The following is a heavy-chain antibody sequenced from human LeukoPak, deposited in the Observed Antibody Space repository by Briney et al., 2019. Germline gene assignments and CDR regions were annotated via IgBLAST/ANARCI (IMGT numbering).Heavy chain of an antibody. CDR2: ISSSSYI. Sequence: GGSLRLSCAASGFTFSSYAMSWVRQAPGKGLEWVSSISSSSYIYYADSVKGRFTISRDNAKNSLYLQMNSLRAEDTAVYYCAREASDYWGQGTLVTVSS. J-gene: IGHJ4*02. CDR1: GFTFSSYA. D-gene: IGHD1-26*01. CDR3: AREASDY. V-gene: IGHV3-21*01.